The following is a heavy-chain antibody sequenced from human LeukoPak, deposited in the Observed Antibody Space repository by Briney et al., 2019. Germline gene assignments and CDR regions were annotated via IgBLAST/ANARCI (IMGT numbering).Heavy chain of an antibody. D-gene: IGHD2-2*01. V-gene: IGHV3-30*18. Sequence: QTWGSLRLSCAASGFTFSSYGMHWVRKAPGKGLEWVAVISYDESNKYYADSVKGRFTISRDNSKNTLYLQMNSLRAEDTAVYYCAKGGGYQLPLDYWGQGTLVTVSS. J-gene: IGHJ4*02. CDR2: ISYDESNK. CDR1: GFTFSSYG. CDR3: AKGGGYQLPLDY.